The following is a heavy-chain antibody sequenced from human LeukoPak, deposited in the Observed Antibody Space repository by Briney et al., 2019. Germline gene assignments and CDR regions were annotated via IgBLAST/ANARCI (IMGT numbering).Heavy chain of an antibody. Sequence: QPGRSLRLSCAASGFTFSSYGMHWVRQAPGKGLEWVAVIWYDGSNKYYADSVKGRFTISRDNSKNTLFLQMNSLRAEDTAVYYCAIGYSSSWCPLYYFDYWGQGTLVTVSS. J-gene: IGHJ4*02. CDR2: IWYDGSNK. D-gene: IGHD6-13*01. V-gene: IGHV3-33*01. CDR3: AIGYSSSWCPLYYFDY. CDR1: GFTFSSYG.